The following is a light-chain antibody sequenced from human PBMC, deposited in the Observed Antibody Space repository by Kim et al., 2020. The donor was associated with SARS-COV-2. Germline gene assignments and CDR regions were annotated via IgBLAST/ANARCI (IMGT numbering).Light chain of an antibody. CDR1: QGISSY. Sequence: DIQLTQSPSFLSASVGDRVTITCRASQGISSYLAWYQQKPGQAPKLLIHVASTLQTGVPSRFSGSGSGTEFTLTISSLQPEDFATYYYQRLNSYPLTFGGGTKVDIK. V-gene: IGKV1-9*01. CDR2: VAS. CDR3: QRLNSYPLT. J-gene: IGKJ4*01.